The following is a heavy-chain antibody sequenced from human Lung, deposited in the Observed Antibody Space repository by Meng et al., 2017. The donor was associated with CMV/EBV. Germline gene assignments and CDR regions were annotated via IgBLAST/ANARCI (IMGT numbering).Heavy chain of an antibody. J-gene: IGHJ4*02. CDR1: GGPVSSGRYY. D-gene: IGHD3-3*01. CDR2: IYHSGNT. CDR3: ARSDYYAYFGY. Sequence: SXTLSLTCTVSGGPVSSGRYYWNWIRQPPGKGLEWIGYIYHSGNTNYGPSLRYNPSLESRVIISSDTSKNHFSLKLSSVTTADTAVYYCARSDYYAYFGYWGQGTXVTGSS. V-gene: IGHV4-61*03.